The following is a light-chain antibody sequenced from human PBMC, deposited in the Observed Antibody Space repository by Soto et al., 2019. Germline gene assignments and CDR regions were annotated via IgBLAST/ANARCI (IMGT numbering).Light chain of an antibody. CDR1: SSDVGRYNY. CDR2: EVS. V-gene: IGLV2-14*01. Sequence: QSVLTQPASVSGSPGQSITIPCTGTSSDVGRYNYVSWYQQRPGKAPKLIISEVSNRPSGVSYRFSGSKSGSTASLTISGLQAEDEGDYYCSSYTTSNSYVFGTGTKLTVL. J-gene: IGLJ1*01. CDR3: SSYTTSNSYV.